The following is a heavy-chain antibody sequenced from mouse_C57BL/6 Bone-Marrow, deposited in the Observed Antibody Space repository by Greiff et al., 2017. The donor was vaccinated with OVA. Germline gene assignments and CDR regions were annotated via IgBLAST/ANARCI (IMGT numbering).Heavy chain of an antibody. CDR3: TTGATVVANDY. Sequence: EVKLMESGAELVRPGASVKLSCTASGFNIKDDYMHWVKQRPEQGLEWIGWIDPENGDTAYASKFQGKATITADTSSNTAYLQLSSLTSEDTAVYYCTTGATVVANDYWGQGTTLTVSS. J-gene: IGHJ2*01. V-gene: IGHV14-4*01. CDR2: IDPENGDT. CDR1: GFNIKDDY. D-gene: IGHD1-1*01.